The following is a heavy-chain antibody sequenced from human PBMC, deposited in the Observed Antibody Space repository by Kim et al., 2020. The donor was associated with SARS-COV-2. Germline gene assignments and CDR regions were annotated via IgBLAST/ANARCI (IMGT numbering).Heavy chain of an antibody. CDR2: ISSSGSTI. CDR1: GFTFSDYY. V-gene: IGHV3-11*01. CDR3: ARVNPRRHLGYCSSTSCYTGAYGMDV. J-gene: IGHJ6*02. D-gene: IGHD2-2*02. Sequence: GGSLRLSCAASGFTFSDYYMSWIRQAPGKGLEWVSYISSSGSTIYYADSVKGRFTISRDNAKNSLYLQMNSLRAEDTAVYYCARVNPRRHLGYCSSTSCYTGAYGMDVWGQGTTVTVSS.